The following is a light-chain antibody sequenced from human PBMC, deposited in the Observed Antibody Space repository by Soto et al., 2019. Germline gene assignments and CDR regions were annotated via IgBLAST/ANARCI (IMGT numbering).Light chain of an antibody. V-gene: IGLV2-23*01. J-gene: IGLJ2*01. CDR3: CSYAGSSTVV. Sequence: QSALTQPASVSGSPGQSITISCTGTSSDVGSYNLVSWYQQHPGKAPKLMIYEGSKRPSGVSNLFSGSKSGNTASLTISGLQAEDDDDYYCCSYAGSSTVVFGGGTKLTVL. CDR1: SSDVGSYNL. CDR2: EGS.